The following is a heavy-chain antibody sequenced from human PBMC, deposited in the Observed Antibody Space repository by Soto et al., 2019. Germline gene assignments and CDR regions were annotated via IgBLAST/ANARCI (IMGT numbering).Heavy chain of an antibody. CDR1: GFTFSSYG. Sequence: GGSLRLSCAASGFTFSSYGMHWVRQAPGKGLEWVAVIWYDGSNKYYADSVKGRFTISRDNSKNTLYLQMNSLRAEDTAVYYCARDRDIVLMVYAIPGYYGMDVWGQGTTVTVSS. J-gene: IGHJ6*02. V-gene: IGHV3-33*01. CDR2: IWYDGSNK. D-gene: IGHD2-8*01. CDR3: ARDRDIVLMVYAIPGYYGMDV.